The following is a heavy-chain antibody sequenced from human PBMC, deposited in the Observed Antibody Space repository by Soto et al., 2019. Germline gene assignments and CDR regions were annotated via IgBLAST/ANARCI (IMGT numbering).Heavy chain of an antibody. CDR2: INPSGGST. CDR1: GYTFTSYY. D-gene: IGHD3-3*01. V-gene: IGHV1-46*01. Sequence: GASVNVSCKASGYTFTSYYRHWVRQAPGQGLEWMGIINPSGGSTSYAQKFQGRVTMTRDTSTSTVYMELSSLRSEDTAVYYCARAQGMAFGVVIIGDYWGQGTLVTVSS. J-gene: IGHJ4*02. CDR3: ARAQGMAFGVVIIGDY.